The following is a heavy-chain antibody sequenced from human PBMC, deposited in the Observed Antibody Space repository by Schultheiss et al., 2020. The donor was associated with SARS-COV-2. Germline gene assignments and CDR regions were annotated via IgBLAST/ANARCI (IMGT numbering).Heavy chain of an antibody. CDR3: ARDGGVAHP. Sequence: SETLSLTCTVSGGSISRSGYYWGWIRQSPGKGLEWIGEINHSGSTNYNPSLKSRVTISVDTSKNQFSLKLSSVTAADTAVYYCARDGGVAHPWGQGTLVTVSS. V-gene: IGHV4-39*07. D-gene: IGHD2-8*02. CDR1: GGSISRSGYY. CDR2: INHSGST. J-gene: IGHJ5*02.